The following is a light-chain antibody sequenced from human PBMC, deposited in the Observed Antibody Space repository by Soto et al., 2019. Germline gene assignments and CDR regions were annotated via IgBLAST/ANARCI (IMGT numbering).Light chain of an antibody. CDR3: QQSYSTPLTT. J-gene: IGKJ3*01. V-gene: IGKV1-39*01. Sequence: DIQMTQSPSSLSASVRDRVTITCRASQSISSYLNWYQQKPGKAPKLLIYAASSLQSGVPSRFSGSGSGTDFTLTISSLQPEDFATYYCQQSYSTPLTTFGPGTKVDI. CDR1: QSISSY. CDR2: AAS.